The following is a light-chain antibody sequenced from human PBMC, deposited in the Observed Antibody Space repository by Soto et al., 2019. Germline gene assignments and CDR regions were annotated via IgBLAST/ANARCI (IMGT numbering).Light chain of an antibody. Sequence: EIVLTQSPGTLSLSPGERATLSCRASQSVSSSYLAWYQQKPGQAPRVLIYAASSRATGIPDRFSRSGSGTEFTLTISRLEPEDFAVYFCQQYGNSPPNTFGQGTKVEIK. V-gene: IGKV3-20*01. CDR1: QSVSSSY. J-gene: IGKJ2*01. CDR2: AAS. CDR3: QQYGNSPPNT.